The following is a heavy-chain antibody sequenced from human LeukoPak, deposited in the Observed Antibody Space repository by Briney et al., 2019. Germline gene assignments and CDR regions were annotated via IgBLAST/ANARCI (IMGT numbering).Heavy chain of an antibody. J-gene: IGHJ4*02. V-gene: IGHV4-61*02. D-gene: IGHD3-3*01. CDR2: IYTSGST. CDR3: ARVRRLRFLEWLFFDY. Sequence: SETLSLTCTVSGGSISSGSYYWSWIRQPAGKGLEWIGRIYTSGSTNYNPSLKSRVTISVDTSKNQFSLKLSSVTAADTAVYYCARVRRLRFLEWLFFDYWGQGTLVTVSS. CDR1: GGSISSGSYY.